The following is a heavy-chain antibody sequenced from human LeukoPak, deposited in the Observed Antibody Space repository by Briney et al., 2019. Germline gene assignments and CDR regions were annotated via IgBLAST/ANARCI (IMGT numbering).Heavy chain of an antibody. J-gene: IGHJ1*01. CDR2: ISGYNGNT. CDR3: ARGYYDSSDFEYFQH. CDR1: GYTCTSYG. D-gene: IGHD3-22*01. V-gene: IGHV1-18*01. Sequence: ASVKVSCKASGYTCTSYGISWVRQAPGQGLEWMGWISGYNGNTKNAQKLQGRVTMTTDTSTSTAYMELSRLRSDDTAVFFCARGYYDSSDFEYFQHWGQGTLVTVSS.